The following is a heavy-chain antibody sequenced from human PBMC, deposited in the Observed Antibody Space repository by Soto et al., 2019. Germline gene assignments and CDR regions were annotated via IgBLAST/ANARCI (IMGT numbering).Heavy chain of an antibody. CDR1: GFNFRSYE. D-gene: IGHD1-26*01. CDR3: AREWAKGPLDY. Sequence: GGSLRLSCVGSGFNFRSYEMNWVRQAPGKGLEWISYIISTGGTTYYAESVKGRFTISRDNAKNSLYLEMSSLRADDTAVYYCAREWAKGPLDYWGRGTLVTVSS. V-gene: IGHV3-48*03. CDR2: IISTGGTT. J-gene: IGHJ4*02.